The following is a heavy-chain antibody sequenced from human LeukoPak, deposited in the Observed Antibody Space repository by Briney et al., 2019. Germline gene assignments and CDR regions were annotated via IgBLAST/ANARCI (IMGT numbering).Heavy chain of an antibody. D-gene: IGHD5-24*01. CDR1: GGSISSGDYY. Sequence: SETLSLTCTVSGGSISSGDYYWSWIRQPPGKGLEWIGYIYYSGSTNYNPSLKSRVTISVDTSKNQFSLKLSSVTAADTAVFYCARDPRYDAFDIWGQGTMVTVSS. V-gene: IGHV4-61*08. CDR2: IYYSGST. J-gene: IGHJ3*02. CDR3: ARDPRYDAFDI.